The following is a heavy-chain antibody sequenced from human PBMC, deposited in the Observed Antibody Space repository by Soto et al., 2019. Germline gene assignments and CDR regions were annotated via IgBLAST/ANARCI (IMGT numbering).Heavy chain of an antibody. CDR2: IYYSGST. CDR3: ARGPGVVVAATRGNFDY. Sequence: SETLCVTCTVAGGSISSGGYYWSWIRQHPGKGLEWIGYIYYSGSTYYNPSLKSRVTISVDTSKNQFSLKLSSVTAADTAVYYCARGPGVVVAATRGNFDYWGQGTLVTVSS. CDR1: GGSISSGGYY. D-gene: IGHD2-15*01. J-gene: IGHJ4*02. V-gene: IGHV4-31*03.